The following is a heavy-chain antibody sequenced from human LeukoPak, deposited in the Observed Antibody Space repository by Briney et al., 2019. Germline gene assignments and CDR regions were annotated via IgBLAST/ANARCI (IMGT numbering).Heavy chain of an antibody. CDR1: GGSISSSSYY. CDR2: IYYRGAT. Sequence: SETLSLTCTVSGGSISSSSYYWGCIRQPPGKGLEWIGSIYYRGATYYSPSLKSRVTISVDTSKNQFSLKLSSVTAADTALYYCARSSTLYGHFDYWGQGTLVTVSS. V-gene: IGHV4-39*07. CDR3: ARSSTLYGHFDY. D-gene: IGHD3-10*01. J-gene: IGHJ4*02.